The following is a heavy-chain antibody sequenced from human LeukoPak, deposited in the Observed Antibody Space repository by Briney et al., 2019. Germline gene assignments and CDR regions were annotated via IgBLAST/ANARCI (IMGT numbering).Heavy chain of an antibody. CDR1: GGSFSGYY. CDR3: ARDYRSTIGGEYGMDV. V-gene: IGHV4-34*01. CDR2: INHSGST. J-gene: IGHJ6*02. Sequence: PSETLSLTCAVYGGSFSGYYWSWIRQLLPPGKGLEWIGEINHSGSTKDNPSLKSRVTISVDTSKNQFSLKLSSVTAADTAVYYCARDYRSTIGGEYGMDVWGQGTTVTVSS. D-gene: IGHD3-16*01.